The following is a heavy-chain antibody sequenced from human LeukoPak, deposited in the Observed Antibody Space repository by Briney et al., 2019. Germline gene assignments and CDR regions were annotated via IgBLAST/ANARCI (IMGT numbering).Heavy chain of an antibody. CDR2: IKENGNEQ. D-gene: IGHD1-14*01. V-gene: IGHV3-7*01. Sequence: GGSLRLSCEASGFTFTGYWMSWVRQAPGKGPEWVAHIKENGNEQYYADSVKGRFTISRDNVKQSLGLQMNSLRVEDTAVYYCARGPGDFDASDIWGQGTMVTVSS. CDR3: ARGPGDFDASDI. J-gene: IGHJ3*02. CDR1: GFTFTGYW.